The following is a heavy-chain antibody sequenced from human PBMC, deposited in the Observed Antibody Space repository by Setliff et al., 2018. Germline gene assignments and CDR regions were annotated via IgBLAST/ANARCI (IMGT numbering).Heavy chain of an antibody. V-gene: IGHV4-39*07. Sequence: PSETLSLTCTVSGDSINSYPYYWGWIRQPPGKGLEWIGNIYYTGITYYNPSLKSRVTISVDTSKNQFSLNLRSVTAADTAVYYCARMSGFQYIDVWDKGTTVTVSS. J-gene: IGHJ6*03. CDR1: GDSINSYPYY. CDR2: IYYTGIT. CDR3: ARMSGFQYIDV. D-gene: IGHD3-3*01.